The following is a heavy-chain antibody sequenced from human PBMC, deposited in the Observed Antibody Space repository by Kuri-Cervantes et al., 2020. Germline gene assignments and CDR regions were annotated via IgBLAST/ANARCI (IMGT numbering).Heavy chain of an antibody. V-gene: IGHV4-39*07. CDR3: ARMRGIVVVVAATLIFDI. CDR2: IYYSGST. Sequence: SETLSLTCTVSGGSINSYYWGWIRQPPGKGLEWIGSIYYSGSTYYNPSLKSRVTISVGTSKNQFSLKLSSVTAADTAVYYCARMRGIVVVVAATLIFDIWGQGTMVTVSS. J-gene: IGHJ3*02. D-gene: IGHD2-15*01. CDR1: GGSINSYY.